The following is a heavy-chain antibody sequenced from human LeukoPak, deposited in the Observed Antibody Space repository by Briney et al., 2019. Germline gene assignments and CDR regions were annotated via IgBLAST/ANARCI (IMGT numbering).Heavy chain of an antibody. CDR2: IYYSGST. J-gene: IGHJ3*02. V-gene: IGHV4-59*08. D-gene: IGHD2-15*01. CDR3: ATLVVDAFDI. Sequence: SETLSLTCTVSGGSISSYYWSWIRQPPGKGLEWIGYIYYSGSTNYNPSLKSRVTISVDTSKNQFSLKLSSVTAADTAVYYCATLVVDAFDIWGQGTMVTVSS. CDR1: GGSISSYY.